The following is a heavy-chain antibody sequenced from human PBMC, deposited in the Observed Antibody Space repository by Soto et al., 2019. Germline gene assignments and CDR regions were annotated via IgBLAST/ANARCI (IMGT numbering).Heavy chain of an antibody. CDR3: AKSNWNDVVDY. CDR1: GGTFSSYA. V-gene: IGHV1-69*13. CDR2: IIPIFGTA. D-gene: IGHD1-1*01. J-gene: IGHJ4*02. Sequence: SVKVSCKASGGTFSSYAISWVRQAPGQGLEWMGGIIPIFGTANYAQKFQGRVAITADESTSTAYMELSSLRSEDTAVYYCAKSNWNDVVDYWGQGTLVTVSS.